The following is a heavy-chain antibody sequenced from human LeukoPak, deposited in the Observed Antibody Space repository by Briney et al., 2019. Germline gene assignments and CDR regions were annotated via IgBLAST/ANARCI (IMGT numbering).Heavy chain of an antibody. Sequence: ASVKVSCKASGGTFSSYAISWVRQAPGQGLEWMGGIIPIFGTANYAQKFQGRVTITADKSTSTAYMELSSLRSEDTAVYYCATGGYSYGQRHDAFDIWGQGTMVTVSS. D-gene: IGHD5-18*01. V-gene: IGHV1-69*06. J-gene: IGHJ3*02. CDR1: GGTFSSYA. CDR3: ATGGYSYGQRHDAFDI. CDR2: IIPIFGTA.